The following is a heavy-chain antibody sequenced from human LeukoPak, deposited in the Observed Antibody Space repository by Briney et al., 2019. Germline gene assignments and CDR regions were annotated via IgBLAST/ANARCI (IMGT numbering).Heavy chain of an antibody. CDR1: GDSVSSNSAA. CDR2: TYYRSKWYN. CDR3: ARAGGYSGYDKDYYYYYGMDV. V-gene: IGHV6-1*01. J-gene: IGHJ6*02. D-gene: IGHD5-12*01. Sequence: SQTLSLTCAISGDSVSSNSAAWNWIRQSPSRGLEWLGRTYYRSKWYNDYAVSVKSRITINPDTSKNQFSPQLNSVTPEDTAVYYCARAGGYSGYDKDYYYYYGMDVWGQGTTVTVSS.